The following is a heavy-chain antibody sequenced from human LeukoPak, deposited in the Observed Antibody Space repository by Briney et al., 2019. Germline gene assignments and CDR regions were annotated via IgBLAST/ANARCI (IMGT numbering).Heavy chain of an antibody. CDR2: IYHSGST. CDR3: ASLPSNTVTHDY. Sequence: SETLSLTCAVSGYSISSSYYWGWIRQPPGKGLEWIGTIYHSGSTHYNPSLKSRVTISVDTSKNQFSLKLRSVTAADTAVYYCASLPSNTVTHDYWGQGTLVTVCS. J-gene: IGHJ4*02. V-gene: IGHV4-38-2*01. D-gene: IGHD4-11*01. CDR1: GYSISSSYY.